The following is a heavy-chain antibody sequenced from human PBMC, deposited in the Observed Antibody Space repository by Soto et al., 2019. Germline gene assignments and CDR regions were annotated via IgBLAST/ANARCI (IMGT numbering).Heavy chain of an antibody. V-gene: IGHV4-59*01. Sequence: SETLSLTCSGSSGSISSYYWSWIRQPPGKGLEWIGYMYNTGSTIYNPSLKSRVTISVDTSKNQFSLKLNSVTAADTAVYYCARDLWGYCGADCYPLDVWGQGTTVTVS. CDR3: ARDLWGYCGADCYPLDV. CDR1: SGSISSYY. CDR2: MYNTGST. D-gene: IGHD2-21*02. J-gene: IGHJ6*02.